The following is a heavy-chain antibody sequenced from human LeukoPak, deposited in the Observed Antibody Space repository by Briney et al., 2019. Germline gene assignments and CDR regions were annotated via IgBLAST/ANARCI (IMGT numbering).Heavy chain of an antibody. V-gene: IGHV3-74*01. CDR3: ARDSFAPS. D-gene: IGHD2/OR15-2a*01. CDR1: GFTLSSYW. Sequence: PGGSLRLSCAASGFTLSSYWMHWVRQAPGKGLAWVSRIHSDGSSTTYADSVKGRFTISRDNAKNTLYLQMNSLRVEDTAVYYCARDSFAPSWGQGTLVTVSS. CDR2: IHSDGSST. J-gene: IGHJ4*02.